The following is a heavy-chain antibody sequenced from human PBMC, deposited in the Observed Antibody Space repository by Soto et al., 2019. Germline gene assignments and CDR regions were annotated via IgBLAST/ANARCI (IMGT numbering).Heavy chain of an antibody. CDR1: GFTFSNYD. D-gene: IGHD3-3*01. J-gene: IGHJ1*01. Sequence: VGSVRLSCAASGFTFSNYDMNWVRQAPGMGLEWVSYIGTSSSSIYYADSVKGRFTISRDNAKNSVYLQMNSLRDEDTAVYYCARDLTIFGVVTSEYFRLWGQGTLVTVSS. V-gene: IGHV3-48*02. CDR3: ARDLTIFGVVTSEYFRL. CDR2: IGTSSSSI.